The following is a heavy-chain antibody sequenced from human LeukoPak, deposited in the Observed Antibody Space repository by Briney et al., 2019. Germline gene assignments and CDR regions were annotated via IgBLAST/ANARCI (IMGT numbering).Heavy chain of an antibody. CDR3: AKIAATDPIDF. CDR1: GFTLNIYA. D-gene: IGHD6-13*01. J-gene: IGHJ4*02. V-gene: IGHV3-23*01. CDR2: LTGSGRDT. Sequence: GGSLRLSCAASGFTLNIYAMNWVRQAPGKGLDWVSSLTGSGRDTYCTDSVKGRFTISRDNSKNTLYLQMNSLRPDDTAVYYCAKIAATDPIDFWGQGTLVTVSS.